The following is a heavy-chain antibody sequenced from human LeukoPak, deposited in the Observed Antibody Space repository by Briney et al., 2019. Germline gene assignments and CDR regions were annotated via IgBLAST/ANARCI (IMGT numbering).Heavy chain of an antibody. Sequence: SETLSLTCTVSGGSISSSSYYWGWIRQPPGKGLEWIGSIYYSGSTNYNPSLKSRVTISVDTSKNQFSLKLSSVTAADTAVYYCARAGIPHYYYGMDVWGQGTTVTVSS. CDR1: GGSISSSSYY. CDR3: ARAGIPHYYYGMDV. V-gene: IGHV4-39*07. J-gene: IGHJ6*02. D-gene: IGHD5-18*01. CDR2: IYYSGST.